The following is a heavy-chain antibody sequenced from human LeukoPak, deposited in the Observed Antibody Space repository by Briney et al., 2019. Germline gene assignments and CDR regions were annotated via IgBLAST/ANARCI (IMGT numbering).Heavy chain of an antibody. J-gene: IGHJ6*02. CDR2: INPNSGGT. V-gene: IGHV1-2*02. CDR3: ARYCSSSSCFFTGRKYNGMDV. CDR1: GYTFTGYY. D-gene: IGHD2-2*01. Sequence: ASVKVSCKASGYTFTGYYMHWVRQAPGQGLEWMGWINPNSGGTNYAQKFQGRVTMTRDTSISTAYMELSRLRSDDTAVYYCARYCSSSSCFFTGRKYNGMDVWGQGTTVTVSS.